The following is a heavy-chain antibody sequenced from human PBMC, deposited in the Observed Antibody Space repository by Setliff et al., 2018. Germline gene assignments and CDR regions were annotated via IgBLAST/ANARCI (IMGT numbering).Heavy chain of an antibody. D-gene: IGHD3-22*01. V-gene: IGHV4-61*09. Sequence: SETLSLTCTVSGGSISSGNYYWIWIRQPAGKALEWLGHIFARGSMNYNPSLRSRITISQDRSENQFSLTLSSVTAADTAVYYCARWRVRDSGYYPRLSYMDVWGKGTTVTVSS. CDR1: GGSISSGNYY. CDR3: ARWRVRDSGYYPRLSYMDV. J-gene: IGHJ6*03. CDR2: IFARGSM.